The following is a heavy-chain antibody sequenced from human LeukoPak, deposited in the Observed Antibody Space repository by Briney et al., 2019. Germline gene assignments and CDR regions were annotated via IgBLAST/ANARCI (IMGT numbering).Heavy chain of an antibody. CDR3: ARSPVLLWFGGSVDYGMDV. D-gene: IGHD3-10*01. J-gene: IGHJ6*02. CDR1: GYTFTGYY. V-gene: IGHV1-2*02. CDR2: INPNSGGT. Sequence: ASVKVSCKASGYTFTGYYMHWVRQAPGQGLEWMGWINPNSGGTNYAQKFQGRVTMTRDTSISTAYMELSRLRSDDTAVYYCARSPVLLWFGGSVDYGMDVWGQGTTVTVSS.